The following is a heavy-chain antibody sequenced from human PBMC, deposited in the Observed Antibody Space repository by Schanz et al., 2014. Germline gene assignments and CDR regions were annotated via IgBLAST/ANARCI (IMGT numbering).Heavy chain of an antibody. J-gene: IGHJ3*01. V-gene: IGHV3-53*01. CDR2: MYINSGST. CDR1: GFTVNTNY. D-gene: IGHD1-26*01. Sequence: EVQLVESGGGLIQPGGSLRLSCAVSGFTVNTNYMSWVRQAPGKGLEWISSMYINSGSTQYADSVKGRFIISRDSSKNTPFLQMNSLRAEDTAVYFCAKVGPYSGSLGAFDLWGQGTMVTVSS. CDR3: AKVGPYSGSLGAFDL.